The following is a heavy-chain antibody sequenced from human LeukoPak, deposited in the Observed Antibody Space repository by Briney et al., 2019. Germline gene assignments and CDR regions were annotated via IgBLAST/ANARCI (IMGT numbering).Heavy chain of an antibody. CDR2: IKEDGREK. D-gene: IGHD4-11*01. J-gene: IGHJ4*02. Sequence: GGSLRLSCAASGFTFSSYAMSWVRQAPGKGLEWVANIKEDGREKYYVDSVKGRFTISRDNAESSLYLQMNSLRAEDTALYYCATFSNYDPPFDYWGQGTLVTVSS. V-gene: IGHV3-7*01. CDR1: GFTFSSYA. CDR3: ATFSNYDPPFDY.